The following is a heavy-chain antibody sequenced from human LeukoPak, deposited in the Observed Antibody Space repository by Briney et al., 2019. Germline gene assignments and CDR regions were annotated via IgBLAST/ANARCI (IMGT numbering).Heavy chain of an antibody. J-gene: IGHJ3*02. V-gene: IGHV3-33*01. CDR2: IWYDGSNK. CDR3: ARGYGGNSATFDI. D-gene: IGHD4-23*01. CDR1: GFTFSNYG. Sequence: GGSLRLSCTASGFTFSNYGMHWVRQAPGKGLEWVTVIWYDGSNKYYADSVKGRFTISRDNSKYTLYLQMNSLRAEDTAVYCCARGYGGNSATFDIWGQGTMVTVSS.